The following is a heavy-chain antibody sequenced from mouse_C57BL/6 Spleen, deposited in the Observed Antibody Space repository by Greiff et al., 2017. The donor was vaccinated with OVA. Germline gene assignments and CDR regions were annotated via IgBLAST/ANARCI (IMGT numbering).Heavy chain of an antibody. CDR3: ARESSGYALYAMDY. CDR2: IHPKSGST. CDR1: GYTFTSYW. Sequence: QVQLQQPGAELVKPGASVKLSCKASGYTFTSYWMHWVKQRPGQGLEWIGRIHPKSGSTNYNEKFKSKATLTVDKSSSTAYMQLSSLTSEDSAVYYCARESSGYALYAMDYWGQGTSVTVSS. D-gene: IGHD3-2*02. J-gene: IGHJ4*01. V-gene: IGHV1-64*01.